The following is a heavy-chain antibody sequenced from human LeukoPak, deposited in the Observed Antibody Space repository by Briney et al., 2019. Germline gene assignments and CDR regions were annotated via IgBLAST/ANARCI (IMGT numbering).Heavy chain of an antibody. CDR3: ARARYSSSCFDY. J-gene: IGHJ4*02. D-gene: IGHD6-6*01. Sequence: GGSLRLSCAASGFTVSSNYMSWVRQAPGKGLEWVSVIYSGGSTYYADSVKGRFTISRDNSKNTLYLQMNSLRAEDTAVYYCARARYSSSCFDYWGQGTLVTVSS. CDR1: GFTVSSNY. V-gene: IGHV3-53*01. CDR2: IYSGGST.